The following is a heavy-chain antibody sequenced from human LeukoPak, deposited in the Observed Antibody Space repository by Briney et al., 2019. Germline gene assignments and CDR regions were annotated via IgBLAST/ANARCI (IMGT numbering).Heavy chain of an antibody. V-gene: IGHV3-30*18. Sequence: GGSLRLSCAASGFTFSSYGMHWVRQAPGKGLEWVAVISYDGSNKYYVDSVKGRFTISRDNSKNTLYLQMNSLRAEDTAVYYCAKDGPVTMVRGVIEYYFDYWGQGTLVTVSS. D-gene: IGHD3-10*01. CDR1: GFTFSSYG. J-gene: IGHJ4*02. CDR3: AKDGPVTMVRGVIEYYFDY. CDR2: ISYDGSNK.